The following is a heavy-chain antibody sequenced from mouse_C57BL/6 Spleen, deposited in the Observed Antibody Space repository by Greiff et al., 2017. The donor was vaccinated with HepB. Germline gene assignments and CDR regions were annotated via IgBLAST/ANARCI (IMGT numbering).Heavy chain of an antibody. CDR2: IRLKSDNYAT. CDR1: GFTFSNYW. D-gene: IGHD2-1*01. V-gene: IGHV6-3*01. Sequence: EVKVEESGGGLVQPGGSMKLSCVASGFTFSNYWMNWVRQSPEKGLEWVAQIRLKSDNYATHYAESVKGRFTISRDDSKSSVYLQMNNLRAEDTGIYYCTDIYYGNFLFAYWGQGTLVTVSA. CDR3: TDIYYGNFLFAY. J-gene: IGHJ3*01.